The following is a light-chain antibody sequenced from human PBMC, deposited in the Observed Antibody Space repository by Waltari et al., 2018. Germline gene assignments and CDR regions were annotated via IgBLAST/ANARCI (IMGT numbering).Light chain of an antibody. CDR1: SRDVGGYNY. J-gene: IGLJ2*01. CDR3: ISYAGSNNFGV. V-gene: IGLV2-8*01. Sequence: QSALTQPPSASGSPGQSVTIPCPGTSRDVGGYNYVSWYQQHPGKAPKLMIFEVNKRPSGVPDRFSGARSGNTASLTVSGLQAEDEADYYCISYAGSNNFGVFGGGTKLTVL. CDR2: EVN.